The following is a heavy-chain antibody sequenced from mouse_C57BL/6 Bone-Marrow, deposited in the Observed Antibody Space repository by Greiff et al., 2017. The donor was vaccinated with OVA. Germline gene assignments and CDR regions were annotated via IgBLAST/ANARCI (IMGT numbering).Heavy chain of an antibody. J-gene: IGHJ1*03. CDR2: INPSSGYT. Sequence: QVQLKESGAELAKPGASVKLSCKASGYTFTSYWMHWVKQRPGQGLEWIGYINPSSGYTKYNQKFKDKATLTADKSSSTAYMQLSSLTYEDSAVYYCASGIITTVVATNWYFDVWGTGTTVTVSS. V-gene: IGHV1-7*01. D-gene: IGHD1-1*01. CDR3: ASGIITTVVATNWYFDV. CDR1: GYTFTSYW.